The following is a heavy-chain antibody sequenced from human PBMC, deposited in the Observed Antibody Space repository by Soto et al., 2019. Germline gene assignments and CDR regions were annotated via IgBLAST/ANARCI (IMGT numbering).Heavy chain of an antibody. CDR1: GGSISSGGYS. Sequence: QLQLQESGSGLVKPSQTLSLTCAVSGGSISSGGYSWSWIRQPPGKGLEWIGYIYHSGSTYYNPSPQTRVTISVARSKNQFSLKLSSVTAADTAVYYCAGGSGSYYYWGQGTLVTVSS. CDR3: AGGSGSYYY. CDR2: IYHSGST. J-gene: IGHJ4*02. V-gene: IGHV4-30-2*01. D-gene: IGHD3-10*01.